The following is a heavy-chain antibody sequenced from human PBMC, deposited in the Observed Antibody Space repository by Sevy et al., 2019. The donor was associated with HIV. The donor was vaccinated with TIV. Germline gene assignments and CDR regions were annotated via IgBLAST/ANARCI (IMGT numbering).Heavy chain of an antibody. CDR3: AKDTWRGATMIVVARKPADAFDI. V-gene: IGHV3-23*01. CDR1: GFTFSSYA. D-gene: IGHD3-22*01. CDR2: ISGSGGST. J-gene: IGHJ3*02. Sequence: GGSLRLSCAASGFTFSSYAMSWVRQAPGKGLEWVSAISGSGGSTYYADSVKGRFTISRDNSKNTLYLQMNSLRAEDTAVYYCAKDTWRGATMIVVARKPADAFDIWGQGTMVTVSS.